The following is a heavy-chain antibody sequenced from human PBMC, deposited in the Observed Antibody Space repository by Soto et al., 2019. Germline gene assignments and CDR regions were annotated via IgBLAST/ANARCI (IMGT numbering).Heavy chain of an antibody. CDR1: GFTFSNAW. Sequence: GGSLRLSCAASGFTFSNAWMSWVRQSPGKGLEWVGRIKSKTDGGTTDYAAPVKGRFTISRDDSKNTLYLQMNSLKTEDTAVYYCTTDIRGVPTMIVVVPTDYWGQGTLVTVSS. J-gene: IGHJ4*02. D-gene: IGHD3-22*01. CDR3: TTDIRGVPTMIVVVPTDY. CDR2: IKSKTDGGTT. V-gene: IGHV3-15*01.